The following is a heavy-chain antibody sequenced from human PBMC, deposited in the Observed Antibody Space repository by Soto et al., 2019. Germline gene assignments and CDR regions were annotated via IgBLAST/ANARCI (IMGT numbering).Heavy chain of an antibody. CDR1: GFTFSSYA. J-gene: IGHJ4*02. CDR3: AKGQWSHGGKLHDFDY. D-gene: IGHD2-15*01. V-gene: IGHV3-23*01. Sequence: PGGSLRLSCAASGFTFSSYAMSWVRQAPGKGLEWVSAISGSGGSTYYADSVKGRFTISRDNSKNALYLQMNSLRAEDTAVYYCAKGQWSHGGKLHDFDYWGQGTLVTVSS. CDR2: ISGSGGST.